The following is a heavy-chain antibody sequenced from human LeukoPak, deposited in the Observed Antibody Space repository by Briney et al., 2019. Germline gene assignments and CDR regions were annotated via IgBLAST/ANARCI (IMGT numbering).Heavy chain of an antibody. V-gene: IGHV4-39*01. D-gene: IGHD4-17*01. CDR3: ARHQAVGMDV. Sequence: SETLSLTCTVSGGSISSNTYYWGWIRQPPGKGLEWIGSINYSGLTYYNPSLKSRVTLSVDTSKNQFSLKVRSVTAADTAVYYCARHQAVGMDVWGQGTTVTVSS. CDR1: GGSISSNTYY. CDR2: INYSGLT. J-gene: IGHJ6*02.